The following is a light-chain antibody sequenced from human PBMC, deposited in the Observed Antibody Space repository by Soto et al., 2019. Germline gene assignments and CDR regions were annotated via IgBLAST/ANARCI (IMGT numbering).Light chain of an antibody. CDR2: AAS. CDR3: QQSYSTPPT. Sequence: DIQMTQSPSSLSASVGDRVTISCRASQSISSYLNWYQQKPGKAPKLLIYAASSWQSGVPSRFSGSGSGTDFTLTISSLQPEDFATYYCQQSYSTPPTFGQGTKVDIK. J-gene: IGKJ1*01. CDR1: QSISSY. V-gene: IGKV1-39*01.